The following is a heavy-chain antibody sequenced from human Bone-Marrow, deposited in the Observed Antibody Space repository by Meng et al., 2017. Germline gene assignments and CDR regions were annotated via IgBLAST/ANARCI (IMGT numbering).Heavy chain of an antibody. CDR1: GFTFSSYW. J-gene: IGHJ5*02. CDR2: INSDGNST. V-gene: IGHV3-74*01. CDR3: AREGQWLAKSWFDP. Sequence: VQLVESGGGVVQPGGSLRLSCAASGFTFSSYWMHWVRQAPGKGLVWVSRINSDGNSTSYADSVKGRFTISRDNAKNTLYLQMNSLRAEDTAVYYCAREGQWLAKSWFDPWGQGTLVTVSS. D-gene: IGHD6-19*01.